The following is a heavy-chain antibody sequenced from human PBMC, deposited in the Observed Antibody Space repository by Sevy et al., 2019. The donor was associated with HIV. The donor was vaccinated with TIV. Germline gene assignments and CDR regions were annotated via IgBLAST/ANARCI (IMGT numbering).Heavy chain of an antibody. J-gene: IGHJ4*02. CDR2: INHSGRT. D-gene: IGHD4-17*01. Sequence: SETLSLTCAVYGGSFSGYYWSWIRQPPGKGLEWIGEINHSGRTNYNPSLKSRVTISVDTSKNQFSLKMSYVTAADTAVYYCAREGPTVVTLVDYWGQGTLVTVSS. CDR1: GGSFSGYY. CDR3: AREGPTVVTLVDY. V-gene: IGHV4-34*01.